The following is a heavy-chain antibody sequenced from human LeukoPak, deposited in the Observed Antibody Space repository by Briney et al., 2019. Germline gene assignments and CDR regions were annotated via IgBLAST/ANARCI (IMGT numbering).Heavy chain of an antibody. CDR3: AKDPFYYYDSRGYHFDR. CDR1: GISFSDDW. V-gene: IGHV3-23*01. Sequence: PGGSLRLSCATSGISFSDDWMTWVRQAPGKGLEWLAVITGRSGITYYADAVKGRFTISRDNSQNMLYLHMNSLRVEDTAIYYCAKDPFYYYDSRGYHFDRWGQGTLVTVSS. CDR2: ITGRSGIT. J-gene: IGHJ4*02. D-gene: IGHD3-22*01.